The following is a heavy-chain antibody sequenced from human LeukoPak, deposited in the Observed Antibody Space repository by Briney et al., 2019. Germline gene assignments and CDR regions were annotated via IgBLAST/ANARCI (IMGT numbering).Heavy chain of an antibody. CDR1: GFTFSDYY. D-gene: IGHD5-24*01. CDR3: ARDGDGYNYFDY. Sequence: GGSLRLSSAASGFTFSDYYMSWIRQAPGKGLEWVSYISSSSSYTNYADSVKGRFTISRDNAKNSLYLQMNSLRAEDTAVYYCARDGDGYNYFDYWGQGTLVTVSS. J-gene: IGHJ4*02. CDR2: ISSSSSYT. V-gene: IGHV3-11*06.